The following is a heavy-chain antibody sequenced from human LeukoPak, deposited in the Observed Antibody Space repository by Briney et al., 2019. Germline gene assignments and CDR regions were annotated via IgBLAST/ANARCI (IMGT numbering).Heavy chain of an antibody. CDR2: INHSGST. V-gene: IGHV4-34*01. D-gene: IGHD5-24*01. Sequence: SETLSLTCAVYGGSFSGYYWSWIRQPPGKGLEWIEEINHSGSTNYNPSLKSRVTISVDTSKNQFSLKLSSVTAADTAVYYCARGFRDGYNYGYWGQGTLVTVSS. CDR3: ARGFRDGYNYGY. CDR1: GGSFSGYY. J-gene: IGHJ4*02.